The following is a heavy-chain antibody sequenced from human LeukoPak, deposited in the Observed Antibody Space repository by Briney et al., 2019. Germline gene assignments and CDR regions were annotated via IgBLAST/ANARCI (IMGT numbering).Heavy chain of an antibody. D-gene: IGHD3-22*01. CDR3: ARDKVYYYDSSGYSYYWYFDL. CDR1: GFTVSSNY. CDR2: IYSGGST. J-gene: IGHJ2*01. V-gene: IGHV3-66*01. Sequence: GGSLRLSCAASGFTVSSNYMSWVRQAPGKGLEWVSVIYSGGSTYYADSVKGRFTISRDNSKNTLYFQMNSLRAEDTAVYYCARDKVYYYDSSGYSYYWYFDLWGRGTLVTVSS.